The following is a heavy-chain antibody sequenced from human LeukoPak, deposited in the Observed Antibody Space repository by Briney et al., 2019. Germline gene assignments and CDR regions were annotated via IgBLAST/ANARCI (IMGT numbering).Heavy chain of an antibody. CDR3: ARRAGAYSHPYDY. Sequence: PGGSLRLSCTVSVFTVSINSMSWVRQAPGKGLEWVSFIYSDKTHYSASVKGRFTISRDNSKNTLYLQMNSLRAEDTAMYYCARRAGAYSHPYDYWGQGTLVTVSS. CDR2: IYSDKT. CDR1: VFTVSINS. J-gene: IGHJ4*02. V-gene: IGHV3-53*01. D-gene: IGHD4/OR15-4a*01.